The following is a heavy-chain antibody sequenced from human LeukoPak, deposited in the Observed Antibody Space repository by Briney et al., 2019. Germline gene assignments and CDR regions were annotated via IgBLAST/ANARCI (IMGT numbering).Heavy chain of an antibody. D-gene: IGHD5-18*01. CDR2: ISAYNGNT. CDR1: GYTFTSYG. CDR3: AREGGIQLWLWNGMDV. V-gene: IGHV1-18*01. J-gene: IGHJ6*02. Sequence: VASVKVSCKASGYTFTSYGISWVRQAPGQGLEWMGWISAYNGNTNYAQKLQGRVTMTTDTSTSTAYMELRSLRSDDTAVYYCAREGGIQLWLWNGMDVWGQGTTVTVSS.